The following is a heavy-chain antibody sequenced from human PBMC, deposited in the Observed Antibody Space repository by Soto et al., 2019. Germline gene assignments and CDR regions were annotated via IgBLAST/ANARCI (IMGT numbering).Heavy chain of an antibody. CDR1: GGTFSSYA. CDR2: IIPIFGTA. Sequence: QVQLVQSGAEVKKPGSSVNVSCKASGGTFSSYAISWVRQSPGQGLEWMGGIIPIFGTANYAQKFQGRVTITADESTSTAYMELSSLRSEDTAVYYCARGVGYSYGGDDAFDIWGQGTMVTVSS. D-gene: IGHD5-18*01. J-gene: IGHJ3*02. CDR3: ARGVGYSYGGDDAFDI. V-gene: IGHV1-69*01.